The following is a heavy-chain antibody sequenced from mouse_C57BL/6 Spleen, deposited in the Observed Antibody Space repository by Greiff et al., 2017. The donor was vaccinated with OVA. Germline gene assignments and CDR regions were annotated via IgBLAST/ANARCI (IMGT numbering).Heavy chain of an antibody. CDR1: GYSFTSYY. J-gene: IGHJ2*01. CDR3: ARSDWAYYFDY. D-gene: IGHD4-1*01. Sequence: VQLQQSGPELVKPGASVKISCKASGYSFTSYYIHWVKQRPGQGLEWIGWIYPGSGNTKYNEKFKGKATLTADTSSSTAYMQLSSLTSEDSVVYYCARSDWAYYFDYWGQGTTLTVSS. V-gene: IGHV1-66*01. CDR2: IYPGSGNT.